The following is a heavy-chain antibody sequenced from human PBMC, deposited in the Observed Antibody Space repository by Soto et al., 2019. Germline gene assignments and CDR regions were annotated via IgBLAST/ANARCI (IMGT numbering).Heavy chain of an antibody. J-gene: IGHJ4*02. CDR3: AKDDAPGGFGENFDY. CDR1: GFTFSSYA. V-gene: IGHV3-23*01. D-gene: IGHD3-10*01. CDR2: ISGSGGST. Sequence: GGSLRLSCAASGFTFSSYAMSWVRQAPGKGLEWVSAISGSGGSTYYADSVKGRFTISRDNSKNTLYLQMNSLRAEDTAVYYCAKDDAPGGFGENFDYWGQGTLVTVSS.